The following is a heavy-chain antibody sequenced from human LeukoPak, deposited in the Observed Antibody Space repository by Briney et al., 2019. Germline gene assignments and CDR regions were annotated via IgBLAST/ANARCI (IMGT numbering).Heavy chain of an antibody. CDR1: GFTFSSYG. V-gene: IGHV3-30*18. CDR2: ISYDGSNK. CDR3: AKPSIVLLWFGESDFDY. D-gene: IGHD3-10*01. J-gene: IGHJ4*02. Sequence: GRSLRLSCAASGFTFSSYGMHWVRQAPGKGLEWVAVISYDGSNKYYADSVKGRFTISRDNSKNTLYLQMNSLRAEDTAVHYCAKPSIVLLWFGESDFDYWGQGTLVTVSS.